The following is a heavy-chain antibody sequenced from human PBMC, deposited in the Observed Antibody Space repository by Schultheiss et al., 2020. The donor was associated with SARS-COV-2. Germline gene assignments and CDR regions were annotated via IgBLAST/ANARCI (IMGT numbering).Heavy chain of an antibody. CDR3: ARRKYCSSTSCPEDHYYFDD. D-gene: IGHD2-2*01. J-gene: IGHJ4*02. V-gene: IGHV4-61*02. CDR2: IYTSGST. CDR1: GGSISSGSYY. Sequence: SETLSLTCTVSGGSISSGSYYWSWIRQPAGKGLEWIGRIYTSGSTYYNPSLKSRVTISVDTSKNQFSLKLSSVTAADTAVYYCARRKYCSSTSCPEDHYYFDDWGQGTLVTVSS.